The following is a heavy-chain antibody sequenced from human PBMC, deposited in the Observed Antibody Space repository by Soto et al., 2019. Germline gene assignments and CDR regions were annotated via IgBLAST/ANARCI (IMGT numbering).Heavy chain of an antibody. CDR1: GFNVNSYT. D-gene: IGHD2-15*01. CDR3: ARDCSGGSCYPGMDV. V-gene: IGHV3-21*01. Sequence: GGSLRLFCAASGFNVNSYTINWVRQAPGKRLEWLSSISSSGYIFSTDSVRGRFTISRDNAKNSVYLQINSLRAEDTAVYFCARDCSGGSCYPGMDVWGQGTTGTVSS. J-gene: IGHJ6*02. CDR2: ISSSGYI.